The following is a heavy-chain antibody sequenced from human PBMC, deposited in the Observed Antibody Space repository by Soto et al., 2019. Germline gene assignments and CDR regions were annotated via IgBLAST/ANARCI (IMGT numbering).Heavy chain of an antibody. Sequence: TSETLSLTRTVSGDSIISGDYYWRLSRQPPGKGLEWIGCIYYSGSTYYNPSLKSRVTISVDTSKNQFSLKLSSVTAADTAVYYCASRKSSPYFDYWGQGTLVTVSS. J-gene: IGHJ4*02. V-gene: IGHV4-30-4*01. CDR2: IYYSGST. CDR3: ASRKSSPYFDY. D-gene: IGHD3-10*01. CDR1: GDSIISGDYY.